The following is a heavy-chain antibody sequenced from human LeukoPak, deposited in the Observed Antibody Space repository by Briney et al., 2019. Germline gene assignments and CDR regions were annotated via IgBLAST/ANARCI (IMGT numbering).Heavy chain of an antibody. CDR3: ARSKRREYYFDY. D-gene: IGHD2/OR15-2a*01. J-gene: IGHJ4*02. V-gene: IGHV4-59*01. CDR1: GGSISSYY. Sequence: SETLSLTCTVSGGSISSYYWSWIRQPPGKGLEWIGYIYYSGSTNYNPSLKSRVTISVDTSKDQFSLKLSSVTAADTAVYYCARSKRREYYFDYWGQGTLVTVSS. CDR2: IYYSGST.